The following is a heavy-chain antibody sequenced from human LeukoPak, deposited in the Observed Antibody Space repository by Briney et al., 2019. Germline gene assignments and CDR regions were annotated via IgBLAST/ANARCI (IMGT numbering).Heavy chain of an antibody. CDR1: GFTFSSYG. Sequence: GGSLRLSCAASGFTFSSYGMHWVRQAPGKGLEWVAVTSNDGSNKYYEDSVKGRFTVSRDNSQSTLYLQMNSLRAEDTAVYYCAKSRGSCGYDCYSDYWGQGTLVTVSS. CDR3: AKSRGSCGYDCYSDY. D-gene: IGHD2-21*02. V-gene: IGHV3-30*18. CDR2: TSNDGSNK. J-gene: IGHJ4*02.